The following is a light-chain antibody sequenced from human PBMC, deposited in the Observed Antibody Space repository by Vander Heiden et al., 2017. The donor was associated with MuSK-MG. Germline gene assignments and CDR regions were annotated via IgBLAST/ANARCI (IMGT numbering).Light chain of an antibody. J-gene: IGKJ5*01. V-gene: IGKV2-28*01. Sequence: DIVVTQSPLSLPVTPGEPAPISCRSTQSLLQSNGHTYLYWYLQKPGHSPQLLIYWGSNRASGVPDRFSGSGSGTDFTLKISRVEAEDVGLYYCMQAVQTPITFGQGTRLEIK. CDR3: MQAVQTPIT. CDR1: QSLLQSNGHTY. CDR2: WGS.